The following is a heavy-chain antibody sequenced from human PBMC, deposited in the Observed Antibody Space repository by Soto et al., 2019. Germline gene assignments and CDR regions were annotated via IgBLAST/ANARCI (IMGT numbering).Heavy chain of an antibody. CDR3: AHRPSGWYLFDY. Sequence: GSGPTGEPTQTLTLTCTFSGFSLSISGLGVGWIRQPPGKALEWLALIYWNDDKRYSPSLKARLTITKDTSKNQVVLTMTNMDPVDTATYYCAHRPSGWYLFDYWGQGTLVTVS. CDR1: GFSLSISGLG. CDR2: IYWNDDK. V-gene: IGHV2-5*01. J-gene: IGHJ4*02. D-gene: IGHD6-19*01.